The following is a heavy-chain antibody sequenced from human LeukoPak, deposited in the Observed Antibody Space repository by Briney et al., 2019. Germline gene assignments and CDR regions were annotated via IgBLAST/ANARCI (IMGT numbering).Heavy chain of an antibody. D-gene: IGHD5-12*01. Sequence: SETLSLTCTVSGGSISSGYYWGWIRQPPGKGLEWIGNIYHNGSTDYNPSLKSRVTISVDTSKNQFSLKLSSVTAADTAVYYCARDRGDGYDYFWDYWGQGTLVTVSS. V-gene: IGHV4-38-2*02. CDR1: GGSISSGYY. CDR2: IYHNGST. CDR3: ARDRGDGYDYFWDY. J-gene: IGHJ4*02.